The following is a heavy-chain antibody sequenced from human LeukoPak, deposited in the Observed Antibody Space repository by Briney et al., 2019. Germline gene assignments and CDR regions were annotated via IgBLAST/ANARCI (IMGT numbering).Heavy chain of an antibody. J-gene: IGHJ6*02. D-gene: IGHD2-21*01. V-gene: IGHV3-64*04. CDR2: ISSNGGGT. CDR1: GFTFSSYA. Sequence: PGGSLRLSCSASGFTFSSYAMHWVRQAPGKGLEYVSAISSNGGGTNYADSVKGRFTISRDNSKNTLYLQMSSLRAEDTAVYYCASGLYGMDVWGQGTTVTVSS. CDR3: ASGLYGMDV.